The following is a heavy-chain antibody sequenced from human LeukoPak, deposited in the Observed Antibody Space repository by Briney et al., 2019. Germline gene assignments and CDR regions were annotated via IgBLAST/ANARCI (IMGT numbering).Heavy chain of an antibody. CDR2: ISSSSSYI. Sequence: GGSLRLSCAASGFTFSSYSMNWVRQVPGKGLEWVSSISSSSSYIYYADSVKGRFTISRDNAKNSLYLQMNSLRAEDTAVYYCARLGGYCGGDCCDDYWGQGTLVTVSS. V-gene: IGHV3-21*01. J-gene: IGHJ4*02. D-gene: IGHD2-21*01. CDR3: ARLGGYCGGDCCDDY. CDR1: GFTFSSYS.